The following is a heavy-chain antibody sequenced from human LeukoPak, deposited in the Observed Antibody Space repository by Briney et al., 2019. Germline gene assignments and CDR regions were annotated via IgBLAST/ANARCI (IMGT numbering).Heavy chain of an antibody. J-gene: IGHJ4*02. Sequence: PGGSLRLSCAASGFTFSSYWMNWVRQAPGKGLEWVANIKQDASDKYYVDSVKGRFTTSRDNAKNSLYLQINSLRAEDTAIYYCARGGSRRETSVVFDYWGQGILVTVPS. D-gene: IGHD2-21*01. CDR2: IKQDASDK. CDR3: ARGGSRRETSVVFDY. V-gene: IGHV3-7*01. CDR1: GFTFSSYW.